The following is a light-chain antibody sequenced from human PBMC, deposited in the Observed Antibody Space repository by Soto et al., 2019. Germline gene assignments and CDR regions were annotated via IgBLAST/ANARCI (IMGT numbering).Light chain of an antibody. J-gene: IGLJ3*02. CDR3: SSYTSGSTWV. CDR1: SSDVGGYNY. V-gene: IGLV2-14*01. CDR2: EFS. Sequence: QSALTQPASVSGSPGQSITISCTGTSSDVGGYNYVSWYQQHPGKAPTLMIYEFSNRPSGVSNRFSGSKSGNTASLTISGLQAEDEADYYCSSYTSGSTWVFGGGTKVTVL.